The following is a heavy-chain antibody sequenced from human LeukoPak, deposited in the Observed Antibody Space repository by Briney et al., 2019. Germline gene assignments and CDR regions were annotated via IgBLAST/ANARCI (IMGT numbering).Heavy chain of an antibody. D-gene: IGHD3-22*01. J-gene: IGHJ4*02. CDR3: ARAGNYYYSSGYYFHFDY. V-gene: IGHV1-46*01. CDR2: INPSGGST. Sequence: ASVKVSCKAFGYTFTSYYMHWVRQAPGQGLEWMGIINPSGGSTSYAQKFQGRVTMTRDTSTSTVYMELSSLRSEDTAVYYCARAGNYYYSSGYYFHFDYWGQGTLVTVSS. CDR1: GYTFTSYY.